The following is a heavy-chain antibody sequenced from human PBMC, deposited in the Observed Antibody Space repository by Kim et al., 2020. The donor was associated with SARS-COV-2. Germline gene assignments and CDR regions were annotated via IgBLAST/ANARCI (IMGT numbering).Heavy chain of an antibody. CDR2: INHSGST. D-gene: IGHD6-19*01. V-gene: IGHV4-34*01. J-gene: IGHJ4*02. CDR1: GGSFSGYY. Sequence: SETLSLTCAVYGGSFSGYYWSWIRQPPGKGLEWIGEINHSGSTNYNPSLKSRVTISVDTSKNQFSLKLSSVTAADTAVYYCARAPVAGTYYFDYWGQGTLDTVSS. CDR3: ARAPVAGTYYFDY.